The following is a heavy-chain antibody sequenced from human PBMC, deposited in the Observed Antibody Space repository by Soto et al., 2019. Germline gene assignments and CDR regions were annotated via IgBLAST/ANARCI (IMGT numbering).Heavy chain of an antibody. J-gene: IGHJ6*02. CDR3: ARGDSTDCSNGVCSFFYNHDMDV. D-gene: IGHD2-8*01. CDR2: IDPKSGGT. Sequence: GASVKVSCKASGYSFTDYHIHWVRQAPGQGLEWLGRIDPKSGGTSTAQKFQGWVTMTTDTSISTASMELTRLTSDDTAIYYCARGDSTDCSNGVCSFFYNHDMDVWGQGTTVTVSS. V-gene: IGHV1-2*04. CDR1: GYSFTDYH.